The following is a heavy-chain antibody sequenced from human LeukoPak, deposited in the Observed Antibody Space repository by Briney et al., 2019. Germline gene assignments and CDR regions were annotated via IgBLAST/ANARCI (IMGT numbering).Heavy chain of an antibody. Sequence: GVSLRLSCAASGFTFSSYAMSWVRRAPGKGLEWVSFIGSSISYISYADSVKGRFTISRDNAKNSLYLQMNSLRAEDTAVYYCAREGYYSGMDVWGQGTTVTVSS. J-gene: IGHJ6*02. CDR2: IGSSISYI. V-gene: IGHV3-21*01. CDR3: AREGYYSGMDV. CDR1: GFTFSSYA.